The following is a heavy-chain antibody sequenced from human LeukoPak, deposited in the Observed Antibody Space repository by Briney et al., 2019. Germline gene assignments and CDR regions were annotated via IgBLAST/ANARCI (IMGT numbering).Heavy chain of an antibody. D-gene: IGHD3-9*01. J-gene: IGHJ4*02. Sequence: ASVEVSCKASGYTFTGYYIHWVRQAPGQGLEWMGWINPKSGGTKYAQKFQGRVTMARNTSISTAYMELSSLRSEDTAVYYCARAPRGRRYFDWSTRTDDYWGQGTLVTVSS. CDR1: GYTFTGYY. V-gene: IGHV1-2*02. CDR2: INPKSGGT. CDR3: ARAPRGRRYFDWSTRTDDY.